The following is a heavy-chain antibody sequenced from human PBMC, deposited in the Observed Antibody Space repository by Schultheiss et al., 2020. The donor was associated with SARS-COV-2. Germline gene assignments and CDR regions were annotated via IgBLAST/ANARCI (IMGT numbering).Heavy chain of an antibody. CDR3: AREGTYGDLDY. Sequence: SETLSLTCAVYGGSFSGYYWTWIRQPPGKGLEWIGYIYYSGSTNYNPSLKSRVTISVDTSKNQFSLKLSSVTAADTAVYYCAREGTYGDLDYWGQGTLVTVSS. J-gene: IGHJ4*02. CDR2: IYYSGST. V-gene: IGHV4-59*12. D-gene: IGHD4-17*01. CDR1: GGSFSGYY.